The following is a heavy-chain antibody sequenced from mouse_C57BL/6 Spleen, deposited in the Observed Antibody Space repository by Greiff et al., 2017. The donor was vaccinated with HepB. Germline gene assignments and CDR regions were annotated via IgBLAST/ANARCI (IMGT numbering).Heavy chain of an antibody. CDR3: ARDDGYYAMDY. V-gene: IGHV5-17*01. Sequence: EVMLVESGGGLVKPGGSLKLSCAASGFTFSDYGMHWVRQAPEKGLEWVAYISSGSSTIYYADTVNGRFTISRDNAKNTLFLQMTSLRSEDTAMYYCARDDGYYAMDYWGQGTSVTVSS. CDR2: ISSGSSTI. D-gene: IGHD2-3*01. J-gene: IGHJ4*01. CDR1: GFTFSDYG.